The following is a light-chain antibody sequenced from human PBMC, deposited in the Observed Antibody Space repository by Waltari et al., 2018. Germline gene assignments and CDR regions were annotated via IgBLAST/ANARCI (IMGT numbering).Light chain of an antibody. J-gene: IGLJ1*01. V-gene: IGLV1-51*02. CDR2: ENN. CDR3: GTWDSSLSGEV. CDR1: NSNVPTTP. Sequence: QSVLTQPPSVSAPPGQRVNVSCSGRNSNVPTTPVAWYQHVPGTAPKLLIYENNKRSSGIPDRFSGSKSGTSATLAITGLQTGDEADYYCGTWDSSLSGEVFGTGTKLTVL.